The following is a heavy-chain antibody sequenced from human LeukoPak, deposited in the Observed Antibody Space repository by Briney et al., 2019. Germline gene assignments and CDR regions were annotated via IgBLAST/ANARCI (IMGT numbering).Heavy chain of an antibody. Sequence: GSLRLSCAASGFTFSSYSMNWVRQAPGKGLEWVSYISSSGSTIYYADSVKGRFTISRDNAKNSLYLQMNSLRAEDTAVYYCAREQGYYDSSGYLDYWGQGTLVTVSS. CDR1: GFTFSSYS. J-gene: IGHJ4*02. CDR3: AREQGYYDSSGYLDY. V-gene: IGHV3-48*04. D-gene: IGHD3-22*01. CDR2: ISSSGSTI.